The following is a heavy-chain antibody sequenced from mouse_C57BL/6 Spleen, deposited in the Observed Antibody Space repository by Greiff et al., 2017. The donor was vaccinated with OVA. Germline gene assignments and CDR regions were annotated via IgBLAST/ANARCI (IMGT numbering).Heavy chain of an antibody. CDR1: GYTFTSYW. CDR2: IHPNSGST. D-gene: IGHD3-2*02. V-gene: IGHV1-64*01. CDR3: ARETAQATSDY. J-gene: IGHJ2*01. Sequence: VQLQQPGAELVKPGASVKLSCKASGYTFTSYWMHWVKQRPGQGLEWIGMIHPNSGSTNYNEKFKSKATLTVDKSSSTAYMQLSSLTSEDSAVYYCARETAQATSDYWGQGTTLTVSS.